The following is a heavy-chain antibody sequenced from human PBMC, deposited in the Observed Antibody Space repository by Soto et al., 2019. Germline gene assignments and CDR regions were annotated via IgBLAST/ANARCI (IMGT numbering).Heavy chain of an antibody. CDR2: ISSSSSYI. J-gene: IGHJ6*02. CDR1: GFTFSSYS. V-gene: IGHV3-21*01. D-gene: IGHD3-9*01. CDR3: ARAAYPYYDILTPDDYYSMHF. Sequence: PGGSLRLSCAASGFTFSSYSMNWVRQAPGKGLEWVSSISSSSSYIYYADSVKGRFTISRDNAKNSLYLQMNSLRAEDTAVYYCARAAYPYYDILTPDDYYSMHFWGQGTTVTAP.